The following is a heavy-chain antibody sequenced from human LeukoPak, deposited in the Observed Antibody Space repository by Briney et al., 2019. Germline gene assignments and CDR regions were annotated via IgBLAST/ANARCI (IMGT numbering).Heavy chain of an antibody. CDR1: GGSISSYY. D-gene: IGHD3-22*01. CDR3: ARQSISGSSLSYFDY. V-gene: IGHV4-59*01. J-gene: IGHJ4*02. CDR2: IYDSGST. Sequence: SQTLSLTCTVSGGSISSYYWSWIRQPPGKGLEWIGNIYDSGSTNYNPSLKSRVTISVDTSKNQCSLKLSFVTAADTAVYYCARQSISGSSLSYFDYWGQGTLVNVSS.